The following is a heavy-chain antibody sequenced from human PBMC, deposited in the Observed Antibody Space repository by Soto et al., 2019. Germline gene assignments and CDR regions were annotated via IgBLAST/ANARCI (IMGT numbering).Heavy chain of an antibody. CDR1: GGTFISYR. CDR2: IVPIRRTA. J-gene: IGHJ4*02. D-gene: IGHD6-13*01. V-gene: IGHV1-69*13. CDR3: VRDPGEKLSSS. Sequence: ASVKVSCKASGGTFISYRINWVRQAPGQGLEWVGGIVPIRRTADYAQTFQGRVIITADESARTSYMELRSLRSQDTAVYYCVRDPGEKLSSSWGQEPLVPVSS.